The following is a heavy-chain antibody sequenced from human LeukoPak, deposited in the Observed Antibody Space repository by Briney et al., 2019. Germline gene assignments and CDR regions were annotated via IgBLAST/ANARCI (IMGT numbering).Heavy chain of an antibody. CDR2: IYYSGST. D-gene: IGHD2-2*01. J-gene: IGHJ4*02. V-gene: IGHV4-59*01. Sequence: SETLSLTCTVSGGSISSYYWSWIRQPPGKGLEWIGYIYYSGSTNYNPSLKSRVTISVDTSKNQFSLKLSSVTAADTAVYYCARGPVVVPAAPSYFDYWGQGTLVTVSS. CDR1: GGSISSYY. CDR3: ARGPVVVPAAPSYFDY.